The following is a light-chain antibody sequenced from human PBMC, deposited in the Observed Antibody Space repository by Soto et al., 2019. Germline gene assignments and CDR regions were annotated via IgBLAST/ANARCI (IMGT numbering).Light chain of an antibody. J-gene: IGLJ6*01. V-gene: IGLV2-11*01. CDR1: SSDVGGYNY. Sequence: ALTQPRSVSGSPGQSVTISCTGTSSDVGGYNYVSWYQQHPGKAPKLMIYDVSKRPSGVPDRFSGSKSGNTASLTISGLQAEDEADYYCCSYAGSYTLGVFGSGTQLTVL. CDR3: CSYAGSYTLGV. CDR2: DVS.